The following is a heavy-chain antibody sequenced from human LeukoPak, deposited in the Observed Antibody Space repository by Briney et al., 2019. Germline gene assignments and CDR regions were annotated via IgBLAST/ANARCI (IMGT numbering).Heavy chain of an antibody. D-gene: IGHD4-23*01. CDR1: GYTFTGYY. J-gene: IGHJ5*02. Sequence: ASVKVSCKASGYTFTGYYMHWVRQAPGQGLEWMGWINPNSGGTNYAQRFQGWVTMTRDTSISTAYMELSRLRSDDTAVYYCASRVYDYGGFDPWGQGTLVTVSS. CDR3: ASRVYDYGGFDP. CDR2: INPNSGGT. V-gene: IGHV1-2*04.